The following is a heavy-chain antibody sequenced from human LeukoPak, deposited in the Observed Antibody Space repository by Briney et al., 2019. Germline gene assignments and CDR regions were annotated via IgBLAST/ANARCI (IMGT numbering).Heavy chain of an antibody. J-gene: IGHJ4*02. CDR2: ISGSGGGT. D-gene: IGHD6-19*01. V-gene: IGHV3-23*01. CDR3: AKDLLWLAYYFDY. CDR1: GFTFSTYA. Sequence: GGSLRLSCAASGFTFSTYAVSWVRQAPGKGLEWVSGISGSGGGTYYADSVRGRFTISRDNSKNTLYLQMNSLRAEDTAVYYCAKDLLWLAYYFDYWGQGTLVTVSS.